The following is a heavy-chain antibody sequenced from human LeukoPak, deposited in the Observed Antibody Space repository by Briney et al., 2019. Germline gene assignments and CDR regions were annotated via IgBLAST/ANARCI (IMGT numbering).Heavy chain of an antibody. CDR2: IYPGDSDT. V-gene: IGHV5-51*01. CDR1: GSPFTSYW. J-gene: IGHJ1*01. CDR3: ARHASGSYREYFKH. D-gene: IGHD3-10*01. Sequence: GESLQISCKGSGSPFTSYWIAWVRQMPGEGLEWMGIIYPGDSDTRYSPSFQGQVTISVDKSINTAYLQWSSLKASDTAMYYCARHASGSYREYFKHWGQGTLVTVSS.